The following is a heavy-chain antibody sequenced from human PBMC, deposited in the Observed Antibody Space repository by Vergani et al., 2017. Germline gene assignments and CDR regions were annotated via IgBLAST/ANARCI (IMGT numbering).Heavy chain of an antibody. CDR3: AREKYYDFWSGYGGFDP. Sequence: QVQLQESGPGLVKPSETLSLTCTVSGGSISSHYWSWIRQPPGKGLEWIGYIYYSGSTNYNPSLKSRVTISVDTSKNQFSLKLSSVTAADTAVYYCAREKYYDFWSGYGGFDPWGQGTLVTVSS. V-gene: IGHV4-59*11. CDR2: IYYSGST. J-gene: IGHJ5*02. CDR1: GGSISSHY. D-gene: IGHD3-3*01.